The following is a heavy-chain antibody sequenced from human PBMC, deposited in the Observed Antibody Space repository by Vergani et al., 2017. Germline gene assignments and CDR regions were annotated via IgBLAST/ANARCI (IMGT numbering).Heavy chain of an antibody. D-gene: IGHD2-2*01. CDR3: AKDTNIVVVPAAPNWFDP. J-gene: IGHJ5*02. CDR1: GFTFSSYW. CDR2: INSDGSST. V-gene: IGHV3-74*01. Sequence: EVQLVESGGGLVQPGGSLRLSCAASGFTFSSYWMHWVRQAPGKGLVWVSRINSDGSSTSYADSVKGRFTISRDNAKNTLYLQMNSLRAEDTAVYYCAKDTNIVVVPAAPNWFDPWGQGTLVTVSS.